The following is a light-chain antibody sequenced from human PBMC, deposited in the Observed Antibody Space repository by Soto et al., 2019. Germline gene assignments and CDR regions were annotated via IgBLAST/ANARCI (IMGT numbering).Light chain of an antibody. CDR2: EVS. CDR1: SSDVGGYNY. Sequence: QSALAQPASVSGSPGQSITISCTGTSSDVGGYNYVSWYQRHPGKAPKLMIYEVSNRPSGVSNRFSGSKSGNTASLTISGLQAKDEADYYCSSYTSSSTLVFGTGTKVTVL. V-gene: IGLV2-14*01. CDR3: SSYTSSSTLV. J-gene: IGLJ1*01.